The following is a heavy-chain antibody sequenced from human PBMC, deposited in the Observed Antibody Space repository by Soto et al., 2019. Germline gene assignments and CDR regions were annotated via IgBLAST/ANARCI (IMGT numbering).Heavy chain of an antibody. CDR3: VRQDFYESSG. CDR2: MSYSGST. V-gene: IGHV4-39*01. J-gene: IGHJ4*02. Sequence: QLQLQESGPGLMKPSETLSLTCTVSGVSISSSGYYWGWIRQPPGKGLEWIGSMSYSGSTYHNPSLKSRVTISVGTSKNQFSLKLTSVTAADTAVYYCVRQDFYESSGWGQGTLVTVSS. D-gene: IGHD3-22*01. CDR1: GVSISSSGYY.